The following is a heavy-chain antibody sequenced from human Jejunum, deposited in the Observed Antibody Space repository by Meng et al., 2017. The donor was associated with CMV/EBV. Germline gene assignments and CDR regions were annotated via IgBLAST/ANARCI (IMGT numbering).Heavy chain of an antibody. J-gene: IGHJ3*02. D-gene: IGHD1-26*01. CDR2: MYIGSST. CDR3: ARFSIVGATNAFDI. CDR1: GFTGSSDY. V-gene: IGHV3-53*01. Sequence: SGFTGSSDYMSWVRQAPGKGLEWVSSMYIGSSTDYADSVKGRFTISRDSSKSTLYLQMNNVRAEDTALYYCARFSIVGATNAFDIWGQGTMVTVSS.